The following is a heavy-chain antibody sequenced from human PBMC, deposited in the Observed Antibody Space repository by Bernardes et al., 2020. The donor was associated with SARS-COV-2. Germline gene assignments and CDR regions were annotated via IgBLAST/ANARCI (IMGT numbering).Heavy chain of an antibody. CDR3: AKDQYITGSYAFDS. V-gene: IGHV3-23*01. J-gene: IGHJ4*02. CDR2: MSSSDGGT. Sequence: GGSLRLSCAASGFTFSSYAMNWVRKAPGKGLEWVSGMSSSDGGTHYADSVKGRFTISRDNSKNTLFLQMNSLRAEDTAVYFCAKDQYITGSYAFDSWGQGTLVTVSS. CDR1: GFTFSSYA. D-gene: IGHD3-16*01.